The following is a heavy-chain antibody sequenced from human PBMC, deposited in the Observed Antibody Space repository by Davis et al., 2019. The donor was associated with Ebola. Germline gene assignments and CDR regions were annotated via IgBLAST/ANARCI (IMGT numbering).Heavy chain of an antibody. CDR1: GFTFSNYG. V-gene: IGHV3-30*02. Sequence: GESLKISCATSGFTFSNYGMHWVRQAPGKGLEWVAFVRYDESKKNHADSVKGRFTISRDNSMNTLYLQMSSLHQGPIGLPPGTLLQEHLWG. CDR2: VRYDESKK. J-gene: IGHJ6*01. CDR3: TLLQEHL.